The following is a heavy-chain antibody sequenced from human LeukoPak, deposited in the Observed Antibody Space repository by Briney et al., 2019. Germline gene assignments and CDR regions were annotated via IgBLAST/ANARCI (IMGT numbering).Heavy chain of an antibody. D-gene: IGHD3-10*01. CDR1: GGSFSGYY. CDR2: IYYSGST. Sequence: SETLSLTCAVYGGSFSGYYWSWIRQPPGKGLEWIGYIYYSGSTYYNPSLKSRVTISVDTSKNQFSLKLSSVTAADTAVYYCASSVYYYGSGSYYPSNWYFDLWGRGTLVTVSS. J-gene: IGHJ2*01. V-gene: IGHV4-30-4*01. CDR3: ASSVYYYGSGSYYPSNWYFDL.